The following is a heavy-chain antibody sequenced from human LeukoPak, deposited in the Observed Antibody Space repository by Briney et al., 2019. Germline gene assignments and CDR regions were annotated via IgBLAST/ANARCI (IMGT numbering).Heavy chain of an antibody. Sequence: GGFLRLSCAASGFTLSSNWMSWVRQAPGKGLEWVANIKQDGSEKYYVDSVKGRFTISRDNAKNSLYLQMNSLRAEDTALYYCAKDIHGDYLYYFDYWGQGTLVTVSS. CDR1: GFTLSSNW. CDR2: IKQDGSEK. CDR3: AKDIHGDYLYYFDY. J-gene: IGHJ4*02. V-gene: IGHV3-7*03. D-gene: IGHD4-17*01.